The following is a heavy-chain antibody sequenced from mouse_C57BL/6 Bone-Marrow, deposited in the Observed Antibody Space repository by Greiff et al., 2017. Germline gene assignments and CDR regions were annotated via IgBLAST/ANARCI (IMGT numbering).Heavy chain of an antibody. V-gene: IGHV1-54*01. Sequence: QVHVKQSGAELVRPGTSVKVSCKASGYAFTNYLIDWVKQRPGKGLEWIGVINPGSGGTNYNEKFKGKATLTADKSSSTAYMQLSSLTSEDSAVYFCARSKNWDSWFAYWGRGTLVTVSA. CDR2: INPGSGGT. D-gene: IGHD4-1*01. J-gene: IGHJ3*01. CDR3: ARSKNWDSWFAY. CDR1: GYAFTNYL.